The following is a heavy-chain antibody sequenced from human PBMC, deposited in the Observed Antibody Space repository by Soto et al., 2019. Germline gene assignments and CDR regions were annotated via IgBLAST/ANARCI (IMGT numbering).Heavy chain of an antibody. J-gene: IGHJ4*02. CDR1: GGSISSGDYY. D-gene: IGHD3-22*01. Sequence: SETLSLTCTVSGGSISSGDYYWSWIRQPPGKGLEWIGYIYYSGSTYYNPSLKSRVTISVDTSKNQFSLKLSSVTAADTAVYYCARWGDYYDSSGYYFPGGFDYWGQGTLVTVS. CDR3: ARWGDYYDSSGYYFPGGFDY. CDR2: IYYSGST. V-gene: IGHV4-30-4*02.